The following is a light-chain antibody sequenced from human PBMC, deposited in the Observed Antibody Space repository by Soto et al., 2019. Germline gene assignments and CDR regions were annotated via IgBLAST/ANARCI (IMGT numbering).Light chain of an antibody. V-gene: IGKV3-15*01. CDR2: GAS. Sequence: EIVMTQSPATLSVFPGERATLSCRASQSISTNLAWYQQKPGRAPRLLIYGASARATGIPARFSGSGSGTEFTLTISSLQSEDFAVYYRHQYNNWPPYTFGQGTKLEIK. CDR1: QSISTN. J-gene: IGKJ2*01. CDR3: HQYNNWPPYT.